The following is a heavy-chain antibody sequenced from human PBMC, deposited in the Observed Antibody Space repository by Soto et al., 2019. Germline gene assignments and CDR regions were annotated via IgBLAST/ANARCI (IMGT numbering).Heavy chain of an antibody. CDR1: GGSISSSSYY. J-gene: IGHJ3*02. Sequence: KQSQTLSLTCTVSGGSISSSSYYWGWIRQPPGKGLEWIGSIYYSGSTYYNPSLKSRVTISVDTSKNQFSLKLSSVTAADTAVYYCARLYCSSTSCPYSSWPYDAFDIWGQGTMVTVSS. CDR2: IYYSGST. V-gene: IGHV4-39*01. CDR3: ARLYCSSTSCPYSSWPYDAFDI. D-gene: IGHD2-2*01.